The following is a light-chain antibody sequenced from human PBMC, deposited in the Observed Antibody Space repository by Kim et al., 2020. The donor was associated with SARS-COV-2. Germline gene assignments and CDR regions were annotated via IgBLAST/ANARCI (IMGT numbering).Light chain of an antibody. Sequence: AIRITQSPSSLSASTGDRVTITCRASQGISSYLAWYQQKPGKAPKLLIYAASTLQSGVPSRFSGSGSGTDFTLTISCLQSEDFATYYCQQYYSYPQYTFGQGTKLEI. CDR3: QQYYSYPQYT. CDR1: QGISSY. J-gene: IGKJ2*01. CDR2: AAS. V-gene: IGKV1-8*01.